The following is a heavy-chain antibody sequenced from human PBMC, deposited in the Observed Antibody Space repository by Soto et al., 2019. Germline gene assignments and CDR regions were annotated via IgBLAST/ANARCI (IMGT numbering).Heavy chain of an antibody. J-gene: IGHJ4*02. Sequence: QVQLVESGGGVVQPGRSLRLSCSASVFTFSSYGMHWVRQAPGKGLEWVAVISYDGRNKYYADSVKGRFTISRDNSKNTLYLLMNSLRPEDAAVYYCANDARDRTYFDFWSGYLAWGQGTLVTVSS. CDR2: ISYDGRNK. CDR3: ANDARDRTYFDFWSGYLA. D-gene: IGHD3-3*01. CDR1: VFTFSSYG. V-gene: IGHV3-30*18.